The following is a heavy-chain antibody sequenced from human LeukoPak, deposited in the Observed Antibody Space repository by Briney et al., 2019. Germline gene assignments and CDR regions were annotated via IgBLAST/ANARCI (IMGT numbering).Heavy chain of an antibody. J-gene: IGHJ3*02. CDR1: GFTVSRNY. CDR2: IYNTGGT. CDR3: ATEGDTDDAFDT. D-gene: IGHD2-21*01. V-gene: IGHV3-53*01. Sequence: GGSLRLSCEASGFTVSRNYMNWVRQAPGKGLEWVSLIYNTGGTYYADSVKGRFTISRDKSKNTLFLQMNSLRVDDTAVYYCATEGDTDDAFDTWGQGTMVTVPS.